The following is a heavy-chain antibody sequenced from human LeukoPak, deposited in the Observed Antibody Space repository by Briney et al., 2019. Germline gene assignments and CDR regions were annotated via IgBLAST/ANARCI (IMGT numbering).Heavy chain of an antibody. CDR1: GFTFSSYS. CDR3: ARDSAYDSSGPFDY. CDR2: ISSRSSYI. J-gene: IGHJ4*02. D-gene: IGHD3-22*01. V-gene: IGHV3-21*01. Sequence: GGSLRLSCAASGFTFSSYSMNWVRQAPGKGLEWVSSISSRSSYIYYADSVKGRFTISRDNAKNSVYLQMNSLRAEDTAVFYCARDSAYDSSGPFDYWGQGNLVTVSS.